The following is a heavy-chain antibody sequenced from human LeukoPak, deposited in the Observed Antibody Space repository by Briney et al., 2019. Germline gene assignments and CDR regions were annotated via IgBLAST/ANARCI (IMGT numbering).Heavy chain of an antibody. Sequence: ASVKVSCKASGGTFSSYAISWVRQAPGQGLEWMGGIIPIFGTANYAQKFQGRVTITADESTSTAYMELSSLRSEDTAVYYCARGPEMATAFDYWGQGTLVPVSS. CDR1: GGTFSSYA. CDR3: ARGPEMATAFDY. CDR2: IIPIFGTA. J-gene: IGHJ4*02. V-gene: IGHV1-69*13. D-gene: IGHD5-24*01.